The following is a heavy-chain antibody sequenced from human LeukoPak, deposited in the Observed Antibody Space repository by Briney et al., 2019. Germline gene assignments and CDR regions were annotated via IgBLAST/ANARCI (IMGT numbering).Heavy chain of an antibody. V-gene: IGHV4-39*01. Sequence: SETLSLTCTVSGGSISSSSYYWGWIRPPPGKGLEWIGSIYYSGSTYYNPSLKSRITISVDTSKNQFSLKLSSVTAADTAVYYCARRFWSGYSPPPYYYYYMDVWGKGTTVTVSS. CDR3: ARRFWSGYSPPPYYYYYMDV. J-gene: IGHJ6*03. CDR1: GGSISSSSYY. CDR2: IYYSGST. D-gene: IGHD3-3*01.